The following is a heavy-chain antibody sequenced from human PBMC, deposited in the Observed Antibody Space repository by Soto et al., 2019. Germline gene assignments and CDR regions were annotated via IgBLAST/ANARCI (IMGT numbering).Heavy chain of an antibody. CDR1: GYTFTSYD. CDR2: MNPNSGNT. J-gene: IGHJ5*02. CDR3: ARFNSSSWYGAVWFDP. V-gene: IGHV1-8*01. Sequence: QVQLVQSGAEVKKPGASVKVSCKASGYTFTSYDINWVRQATGQGLEWMGWMNPNSGNTGYAQKFKGRVTMTRTTSISTAYMELSSLRSEDTAVYYCARFNSSSWYGAVWFDPWGQGTLVTVSS. D-gene: IGHD6-13*01.